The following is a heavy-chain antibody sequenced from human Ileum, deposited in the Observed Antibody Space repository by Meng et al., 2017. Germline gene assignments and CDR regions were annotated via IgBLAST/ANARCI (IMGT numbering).Heavy chain of an antibody. CDR1: VYSISSGDYY. CDR2: IYSNGTT. Sequence: HLQESGPLVMNPSQTLCLTCTCSVYSISSGDYYWSWVHQSPGKVPEWIGYIYSNGTTYSTPSPSARLMLSIHTSNHQSSLKLSPVTAADTAVYYCASAPTYCTNAVCSRHLDPWRPGTLVTVSS. V-gene: IGHV4-30-4*01. CDR3: ASAPTYCTNAVCSRHLDP. D-gene: IGHD2-8*01. J-gene: IGHJ5*02.